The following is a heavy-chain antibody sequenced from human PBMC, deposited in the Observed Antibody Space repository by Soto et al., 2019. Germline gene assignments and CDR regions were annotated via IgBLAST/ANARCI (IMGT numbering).Heavy chain of an antibody. Sequence: SETLSLTCTVSGGTMSSYYWSWIRQAPGKGLERIGYVYDSGSTDYNPSLKSRLTISLDTSKNLFSLKLSFVTAADTAVYYCARDRRGSGTWSPYYFDYWGQGIMVTVSS. D-gene: IGHD3-10*01. V-gene: IGHV4-59*01. J-gene: IGHJ4*02. CDR3: ARDRRGSGTWSPYYFDY. CDR2: VYDSGST. CDR1: GGTMSSYY.